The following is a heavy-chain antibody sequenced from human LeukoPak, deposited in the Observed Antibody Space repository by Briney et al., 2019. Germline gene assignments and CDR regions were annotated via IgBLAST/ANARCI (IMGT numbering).Heavy chain of an antibody. CDR1: TFTFSSDW. CDR3: ARDFNYWSSGSCYDVYDM. J-gene: IGHJ3*02. CDR2: INPDGSDT. D-gene: IGHD2-15*01. V-gene: IGHV3-74*01. Sequence: GGSLRLSCAASTFTFSSDWMHWVRQAPGKGLMWVSRINPDGSDTRYADSVRGRFTISRDNAKNTLYLQMNSLRAEDTAVYYCARDFNYWSSGSCYDVYDMWGQGTMVTVSS.